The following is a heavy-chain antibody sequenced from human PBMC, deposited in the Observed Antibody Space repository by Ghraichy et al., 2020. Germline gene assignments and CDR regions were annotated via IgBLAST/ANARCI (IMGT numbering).Heavy chain of an antibody. CDR3: ARVGFLDHYYYYYMDV. J-gene: IGHJ6*03. Sequence: SQTLSLTCTVSGGSVSSGSYYWSWIRQPPGKGLEWIGYIYYSGSTNYNPSLKSRVTISVDTSKNQFSLKLSSVTAADTAVYYCARVGFLDHYYYYYMDVWGKGTTVTVSS. D-gene: IGHD3/OR15-3a*01. CDR2: IYYSGST. V-gene: IGHV4-61*01. CDR1: GGSVSSGSYY.